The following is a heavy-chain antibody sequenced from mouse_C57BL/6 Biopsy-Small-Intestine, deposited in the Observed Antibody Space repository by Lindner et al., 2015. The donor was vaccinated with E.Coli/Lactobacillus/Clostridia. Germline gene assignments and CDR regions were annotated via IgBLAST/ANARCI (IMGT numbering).Heavy chain of an antibody. CDR2: INPSSYYT. V-gene: IGHV1S26*01. CDR3: ARDWDYFDY. D-gene: IGHD4-1*01. CDR1: GYTFTGYW. Sequence: QLQESGAEMVRPGASVKLSCKASGYTFTGYWIHWVKQRPGQGLEWIGFINPSSYYTEYNQKFKDKATLTADKSSSTAYMQLSSLTSEDSAVYYCARDWDYFDYWGQGTTLTVSS. J-gene: IGHJ2*01.